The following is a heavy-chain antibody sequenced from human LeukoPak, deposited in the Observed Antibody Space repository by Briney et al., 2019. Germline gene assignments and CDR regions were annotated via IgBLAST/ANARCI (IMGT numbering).Heavy chain of an antibody. CDR3: ARDRHSGSFYGYFDY. V-gene: IGHV3-30-3*01. CDR2: ISFDGSNQ. CDR1: GFTFNSYV. Sequence: PGRSLRLSCAASGFTFNSYVMHWVRQAPGKGLEWVAVISFDGSNQHYADSVKGRFTISRDDSKNTLYLQMNSLRAEDTAVYYCARDRHSGSFYGYFDYWGQGTLVTVSS. D-gene: IGHD1-26*01. J-gene: IGHJ4*02.